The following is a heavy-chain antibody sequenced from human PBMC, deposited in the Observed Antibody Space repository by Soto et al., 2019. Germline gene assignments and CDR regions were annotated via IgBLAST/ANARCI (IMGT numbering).Heavy chain of an antibody. CDR2: IYYSGST. Sequence: SETLSITFTVSGGSISSDYWRCIRQPPGRVLEWVGYIYYSGSTNYNPSLKSRGTISVDTSKNQFSLKLSSVTAADTAVYSCARDDFRGTGQVCFLKWGHGVLVTVSS. V-gene: IGHV4-59*01. J-gene: IGHJ1*01. CDR3: ARDDFRGTGQVCFLK. CDR1: GGSISSDY. D-gene: IGHD3-10*01.